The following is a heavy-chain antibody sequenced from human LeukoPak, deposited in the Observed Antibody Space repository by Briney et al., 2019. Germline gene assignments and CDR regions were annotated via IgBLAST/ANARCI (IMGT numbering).Heavy chain of an antibody. J-gene: IGHJ6*03. CDR2: ISGSGGST. CDR1: GFTFSSYW. Sequence: GGSLRLSCAASGFTFSSYWMHWVRQAPGKGLEWVSAISGSGGSTYYADSVKGRFTISRDNSKNTLYLQMNSLRAEDTAVYYCAKPPPGATVTTSYYMDVWGKGTTVTVSS. D-gene: IGHD4-17*01. CDR3: AKPPPGATVTTSYYMDV. V-gene: IGHV3-23*01.